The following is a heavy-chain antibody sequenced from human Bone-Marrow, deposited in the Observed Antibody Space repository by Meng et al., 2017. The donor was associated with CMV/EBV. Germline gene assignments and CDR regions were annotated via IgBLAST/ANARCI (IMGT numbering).Heavy chain of an antibody. Sequence: GESLKISCAASGFTFSSYRMNWLRQAPGKGLEWVSSISRDGNYIYYTASVQGRFTISRDNAKNSLYLQMNSLRAEDTAVYYCARDEDYYYGMDVWGQGTTVTGYS. CDR2: ISRDGNYI. J-gene: IGHJ6*01. V-gene: IGHV3-21*01. CDR1: GFTFSSYR. CDR3: ARDEDYYYGMDV.